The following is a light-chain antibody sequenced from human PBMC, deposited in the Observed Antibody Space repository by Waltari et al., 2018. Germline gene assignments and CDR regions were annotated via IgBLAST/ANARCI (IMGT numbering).Light chain of an antibody. J-gene: IGLJ1*01. Sequence: QSALTQPAPVSGSPGQSVTISCSGSSSDVGGFNLVSWYQQQPGKAPKLMIYEGNQRPSGISNRFSGAKSANTASLTISALKAEDEADYYCCSYAGNRTYVFGTGTEVTVL. CDR1: SSDVGGFNL. CDR3: CSYAGNRTYV. CDR2: EGN. V-gene: IGLV2-23*01.